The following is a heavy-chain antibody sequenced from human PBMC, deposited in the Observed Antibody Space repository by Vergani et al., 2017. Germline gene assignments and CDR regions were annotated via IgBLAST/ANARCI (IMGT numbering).Heavy chain of an antibody. V-gene: IGHV3-23*01. J-gene: IGHJ4*02. D-gene: IGHD3-10*01. CDR2: ISGSGGST. CDR1: GFTFSSYA. Sequence: EVQLLESGGGLVQTGGSLRLSCAASGFTFSSYAMSWVRQAPGKGLEWVSAISGSGGSTYYADSVKGRFTISRDNSKNTLYLQMNSLIAEYTAVSYCAKESLLWFGELFRYWGQGTLVTVSS. CDR3: AKESLLWFGELFRY.